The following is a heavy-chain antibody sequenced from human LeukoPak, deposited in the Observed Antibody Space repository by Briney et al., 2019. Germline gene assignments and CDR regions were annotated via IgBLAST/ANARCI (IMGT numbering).Heavy chain of an antibody. D-gene: IGHD1-7*01. CDR2: IYYSGST. J-gene: IGHJ6*03. Sequence: PSETLSLTCTVSGGSISSYYWSWIRQPPGKGLEWIGYIYYSGSTNYNPSLKSRVTISVDTSKNQFSLKLSSVTAADTAAYYCARRVELRAYYYYYYMDVWGKGTTVTVSS. CDR3: ARRVELRAYYYYYYMDV. CDR1: GGSISSYY. V-gene: IGHV4-59*08.